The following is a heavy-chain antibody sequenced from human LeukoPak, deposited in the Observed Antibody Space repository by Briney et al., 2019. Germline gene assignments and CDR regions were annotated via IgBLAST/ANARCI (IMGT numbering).Heavy chain of an antibody. CDR1: GFTFSYYS. D-gene: IGHD4-17*01. Sequence: GGSLRLSCAASGFTFSYYSMNWVRQAPGKGLEWVSYTSSSSSSTIYYADSVKGRFTISRDNAKNSLYLQMNSLRDEDTAVYYCARDRGSYGDYPPRWGQGTLVTVSS. CDR2: TSSSSSSTI. CDR3: ARDRGSYGDYPPR. J-gene: IGHJ4*02. V-gene: IGHV3-48*02.